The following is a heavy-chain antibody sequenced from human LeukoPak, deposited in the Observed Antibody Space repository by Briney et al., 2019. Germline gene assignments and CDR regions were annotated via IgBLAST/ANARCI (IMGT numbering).Heavy chain of an antibody. CDR1: GFTFSSYE. J-gene: IGHJ4*02. D-gene: IGHD6-13*01. CDR2: ISSSGSTI. Sequence: PGGSLRLSCVASGFTFSSYEMNWVRQAPGKGLEWVSYISSSGSTIYYPDSVKGRFTISRDNAKNSLYLQMNSLRAEDAAVYYCARAGRAAGGFGYWGQGTLVTVSS. V-gene: IGHV3-48*03. CDR3: ARAGRAAGGFGY.